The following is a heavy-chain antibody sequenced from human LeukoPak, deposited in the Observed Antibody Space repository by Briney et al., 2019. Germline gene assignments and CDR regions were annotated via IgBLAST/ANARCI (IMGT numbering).Heavy chain of an antibody. CDR3: AKVVVVAARSDAFDI. CDR2: ISWNSGSI. Sequence: GGSLRLSCASSGFTFDDYAMHWVRQAPGKGLEWVSGISWNSGSIGYADSVKGRFTISRDNAKNSLYLQMNSLRAEDTALYYCAKVVVVAARSDAFDIWGQGTMVTVSS. D-gene: IGHD2-15*01. CDR1: GFTFDDYA. V-gene: IGHV3-9*01. J-gene: IGHJ3*02.